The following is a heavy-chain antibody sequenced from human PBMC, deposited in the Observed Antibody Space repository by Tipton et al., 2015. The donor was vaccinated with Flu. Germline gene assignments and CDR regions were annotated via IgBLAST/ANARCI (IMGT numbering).Heavy chain of an antibody. V-gene: IGHV4-38-2*01. D-gene: IGHD7-27*01. CDR3: ARHVNWGSGYDH. J-gene: IGHJ4*02. Sequence: TLSLTCSVSGDSIGSGYYWGWIRQPPGKGLEWIGNIYHSGSPYYNPSLKSRVTISVDTSKNQFSLKLSSVTAADTAVYYCARHVNWGSGYDHCGQGTLVTVSS. CDR2: IYHSGSP. CDR1: GDSIGSGYY.